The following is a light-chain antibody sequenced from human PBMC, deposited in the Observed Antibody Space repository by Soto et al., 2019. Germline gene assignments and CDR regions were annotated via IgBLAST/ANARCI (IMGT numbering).Light chain of an antibody. CDR1: SRDVDAYDF. CDR3: CSFAGSFYV. Sequence: QSVLTQPRSVSGSPGQSVAISCTGTSRDVDAYDFVSWYQHHPGKAPKLIISEVSKRPSGVSHRFSGSKSGNTASLTISGLQAEDEDDYFCCSFAGSFYVLGNGTKVTVL. V-gene: IGLV2-11*01. CDR2: EVS. J-gene: IGLJ1*01.